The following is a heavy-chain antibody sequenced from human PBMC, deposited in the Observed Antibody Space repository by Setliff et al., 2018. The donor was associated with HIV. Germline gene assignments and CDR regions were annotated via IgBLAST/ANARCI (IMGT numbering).Heavy chain of an antibody. V-gene: IGHV3-48*01. Sequence: GGSLRLSCAASGFTFSSYSMNWVRQAPGKGLEWVSYITSSSRTIYYADSVKGRFTISRDNAKNSLYLQMNSLRAEDTAVYYCARDGYSSSWYVYSYYMDVWGKGNTVTVSS. D-gene: IGHD6-13*01. CDR1: GFTFSSYS. CDR2: ITSSSRTI. J-gene: IGHJ6*03. CDR3: ARDGYSSSWYVYSYYMDV.